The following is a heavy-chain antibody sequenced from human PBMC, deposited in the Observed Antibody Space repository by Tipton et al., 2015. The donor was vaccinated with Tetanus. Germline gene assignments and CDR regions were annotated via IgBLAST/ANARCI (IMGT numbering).Heavy chain of an antibody. Sequence: LRLSCAVSGGSISSGDYSWSWIRQPPGKGLEWIGYIYDSGSTYYNPSLKSRVTISEDRSKNQISLRLRSVTAADTAVYYCARGWGSSWYYLDYWGQGILVTVSS. J-gene: IGHJ4*02. V-gene: IGHV4-30-2*01. CDR1: GGSISSGDYS. CDR2: IYDSGST. CDR3: ARGWGSSWYYLDY. D-gene: IGHD6-13*01.